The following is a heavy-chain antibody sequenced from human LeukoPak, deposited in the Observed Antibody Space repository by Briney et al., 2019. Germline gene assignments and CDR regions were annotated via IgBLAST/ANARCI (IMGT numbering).Heavy chain of an antibody. CDR1: GGSISSSSYY. Sequence: SETLSLTCTVSGGSISSSSYYWGWIRQPPGKGLEWIGSIYYSGSTYYNPSLKSRVTISVDTSKNQFSLKLSSVTAADTAVYYCARGSATAVYYDFWSGHGSPLFDPWGQGTLVTVSS. V-gene: IGHV4-39*07. CDR3: ARGSATAVYYDFWSGHGSPLFDP. J-gene: IGHJ5*02. D-gene: IGHD3-3*01. CDR2: IYYSGST.